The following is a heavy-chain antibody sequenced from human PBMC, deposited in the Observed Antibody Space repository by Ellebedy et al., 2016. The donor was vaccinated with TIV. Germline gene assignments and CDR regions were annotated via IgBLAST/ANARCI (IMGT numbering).Heavy chain of an antibody. Sequence: PGGSLRLSCAASGFTFDSYAMTWVRQAPGKGLEWVSSITESGGNTYYADSVKGRFTISRDNSKDTLFLQMNSLRAEDTAIYFCARDPVGVGPAFDVWGQGTMVTVSS. CDR1: GFTFDSYA. J-gene: IGHJ3*01. D-gene: IGHD4-23*01. CDR2: ITESGGNT. V-gene: IGHV3-23*01. CDR3: ARDPVGVGPAFDV.